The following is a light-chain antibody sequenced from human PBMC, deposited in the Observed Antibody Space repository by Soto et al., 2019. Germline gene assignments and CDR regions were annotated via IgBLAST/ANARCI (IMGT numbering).Light chain of an antibody. CDR2: DVS. Sequence: QSALTQPRSVSGSPGQSVTISCTGTSSDVAAYNYVSWYQQHPGKAPKVLICDVSRRPSGVPDRFSGSKSGNTASLTISGVQAEDEADNYCCSYAGSYSYVVFGGGTKLTVL. CDR1: SSDVAAYNY. J-gene: IGLJ2*01. CDR3: CSYAGSYSYVV. V-gene: IGLV2-11*01.